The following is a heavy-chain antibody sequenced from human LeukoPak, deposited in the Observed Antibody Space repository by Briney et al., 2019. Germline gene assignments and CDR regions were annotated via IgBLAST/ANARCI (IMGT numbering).Heavy chain of an antibody. V-gene: IGHV4-59*01. D-gene: IGHD3-16*01. CDR2: IYYSGST. Sequence: SETLSLTCTVSGGSISSYYWSWIRQPSGKGLEWIGYIYYSGSTNSNPSLKSRVTISVDTSKNQFSLKLSSVTAADTAVYYCARGGPADYDYVWGSLFGPGYFDYWGQGTLVTVSS. CDR1: GGSISSYY. J-gene: IGHJ4*02. CDR3: ARGGPADYDYVWGSLFGPGYFDY.